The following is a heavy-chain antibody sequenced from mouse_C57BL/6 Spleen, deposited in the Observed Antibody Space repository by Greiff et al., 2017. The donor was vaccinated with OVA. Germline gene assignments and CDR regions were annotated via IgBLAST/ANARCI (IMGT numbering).Heavy chain of an antibody. J-gene: IGHJ4*01. D-gene: IGHD2-12*01. V-gene: IGHV1-55*01. CDR2: IYPGSGST. Sequence: VQLQQPGAELVKPGASVKMSCKASGYTFTSYWITWVKQRPGQGLEWIGDIYPGSGSTNYNEKFKSKATLTVDTSSSTAYMQLSSLTSEDSAVYYCARDDPLLGAMDYWGQGTAVTVSS. CDR1: GYTFTSYW. CDR3: ARDDPLLGAMDY.